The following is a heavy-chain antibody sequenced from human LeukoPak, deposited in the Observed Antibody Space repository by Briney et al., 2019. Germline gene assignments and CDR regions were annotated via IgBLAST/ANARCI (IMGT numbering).Heavy chain of an antibody. CDR3: ARDYSGYDFGLYY. CDR1: RGSFSGYY. V-gene: IGHV4-34*01. CDR2: INHSGST. Sequence: SETLSLTCAVYRGSFSGYYWSWIRQAPGKGLEWIGEINHSGSTNYNPSLKSRVTISVDTSKNKFSLKLSSVTAADTAVNYCARDYSGYDFGLYYWGHGTLFTVSS. D-gene: IGHD5-12*01. J-gene: IGHJ4*01.